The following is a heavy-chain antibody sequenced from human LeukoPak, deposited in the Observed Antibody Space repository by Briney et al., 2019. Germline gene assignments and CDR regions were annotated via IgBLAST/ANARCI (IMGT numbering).Heavy chain of an antibody. D-gene: IGHD5-24*01. V-gene: IGHV4-59*01. Sequence: SETLSLTCIVSGGSISSYYWSRVRQSPGKGLEWIGQIYFSGSTNYNPSFQSRVTISVDTSKNQFSLRLSSATAADTAVYYCARAKMGYNLAYYYGMDVWGQGSTVTVSS. CDR3: ARAKMGYNLAYYYGMDV. J-gene: IGHJ6*02. CDR2: IYFSGST. CDR1: GGSISSYY.